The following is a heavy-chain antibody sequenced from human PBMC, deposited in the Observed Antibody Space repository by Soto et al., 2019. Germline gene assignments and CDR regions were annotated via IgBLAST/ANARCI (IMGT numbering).Heavy chain of an antibody. Sequence: QVQLVQSGAELKKPGSSVRVSCQASGGTFSSYSVNWVRQAPGQGLEWMGGIIPIFPTADHAQRFQGRVTITAEKSTNISYMELSSLRSDDTAVYYCAIRNSVFGEVAMGGLDVWGQGTTVTVYS. J-gene: IGHJ6*01. CDR2: IIPIFPTA. CDR1: GGTFSSYS. CDR3: AIRNSVFGEVAMGGLDV. V-gene: IGHV1-69*14. D-gene: IGHD3-3*01.